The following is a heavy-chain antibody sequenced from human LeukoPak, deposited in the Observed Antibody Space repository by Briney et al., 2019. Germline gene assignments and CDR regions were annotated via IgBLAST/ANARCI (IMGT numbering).Heavy chain of an antibody. D-gene: IGHD4-17*01. CDR3: AKGPTVTTLYYFDY. V-gene: IGHV3-30*18. Sequence: GGSLRLSCAASGFTFSSYGMHWVRQAPGKGLEWVAVISYDGSNKYYADSVKGRFTISRDNSKNTLYLQMNSLRAEDTAVYYCAKGPTVTTLYYFDYWGQGTLVTVSS. CDR1: GFTFSSYG. CDR2: ISYDGSNK. J-gene: IGHJ4*02.